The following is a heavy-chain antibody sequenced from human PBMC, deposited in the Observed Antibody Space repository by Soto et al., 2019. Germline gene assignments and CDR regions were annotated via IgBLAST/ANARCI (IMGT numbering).Heavy chain of an antibody. V-gene: IGHV3-74*01. J-gene: IGHJ4*02. CDR1: GFTFSSYW. D-gene: IGHD2-21*02. CDR2: INSYGSST. CDR3: ARDCGGDCYSYYFDY. Sequence: GGSLRLSCAASGFTFSSYWMHWVRQAPGKGLVWVSRINSYGSSTSYADSVKGRFTISRDNAKNTLYLQMNSLRAEDTAVYYCARDCGGDCYSYYFDYRGQGPFVTVYS.